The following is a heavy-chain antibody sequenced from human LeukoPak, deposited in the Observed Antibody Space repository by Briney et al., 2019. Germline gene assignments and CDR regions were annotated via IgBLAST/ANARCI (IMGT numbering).Heavy chain of an antibody. J-gene: IGHJ3*01. CDR2: ISLTGSTI. CDR3: ASLTLGAIRPISYAFDL. D-gene: IGHD1-26*01. Sequence: QTGGCLSLSCAASGFTSSIWSMNGGPQAPGKGPEGGSYISLTGSTIYCTYAARGRFTISRSSGKTSLYLQMTSLRPEDTAMYYYASLTLGAIRPISYAFDLWGQGTMVTVYS. V-gene: IGHV3-48*01. CDR1: GFTSSIWS.